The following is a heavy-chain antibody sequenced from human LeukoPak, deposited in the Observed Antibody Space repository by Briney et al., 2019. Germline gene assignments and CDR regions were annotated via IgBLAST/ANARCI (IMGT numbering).Heavy chain of an antibody. V-gene: IGHV3-7*01. D-gene: IGHD6-19*01. J-gene: IGHJ4*02. Sequence: SGGSLRLSCAAFGFTFSSYAMHWVRQAPGKGLEWVANIKQDGSEKSYVDSVKGRFTISRDNVKNSVYLQMHSLRADDTAIYYCVRDTYRTAVAGSSGLGYWGQGTLVTVSS. CDR1: GFTFSSYA. CDR3: VRDTYRTAVAGSSGLGY. CDR2: IKQDGSEK.